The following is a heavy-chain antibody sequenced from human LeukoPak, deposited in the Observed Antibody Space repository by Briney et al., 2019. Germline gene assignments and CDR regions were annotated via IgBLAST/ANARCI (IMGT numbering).Heavy chain of an antibody. J-gene: IGHJ4*02. CDR2: IYHSGST. D-gene: IGHD4-17*01. V-gene: IGHV4-38-2*02. Sequence: SETLSLPCTVSGYSISSGYYWGWIRPPPGKGLEWIGSIYHSGSTYYNPSLKSLVTISGDTSKNQFSLRLNSVTAADTAVYFCAGYHAYGVTTPPLGYWGQGTLVTVSS. CDR3: AGYHAYGVTTPPLGY. CDR1: GYSISSGYY.